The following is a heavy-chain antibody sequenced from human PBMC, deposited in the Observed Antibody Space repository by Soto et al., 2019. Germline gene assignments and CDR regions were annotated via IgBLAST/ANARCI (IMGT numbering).Heavy chain of an antibody. D-gene: IGHD2-21*02. V-gene: IGHV6-1*01. J-gene: IGHJ6*02. Sequence: SQTLSLTFAISGGSVSSNSAAWNWIRQSPSRGLERLGRAYYKSQWYYDSAVSVRSRITVIPDTSKNLFSLQLNSVTPEDTAVYYCTKQKGDSRTYNGMDVWGQGTTVTVSS. CDR1: GGSVSSNSAA. CDR2: AYYKSQWYY. CDR3: TKQKGDSRTYNGMDV.